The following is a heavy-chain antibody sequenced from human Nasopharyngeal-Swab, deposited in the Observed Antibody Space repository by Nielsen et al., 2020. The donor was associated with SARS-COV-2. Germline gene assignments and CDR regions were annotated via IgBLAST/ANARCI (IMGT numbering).Heavy chain of an antibody. D-gene: IGHD6-13*01. Sequence: WIRQSPSRGLEWLGRTYYRSKWYNDYAVAVKSRITINPDTSNNQFTLQLNSVTPQDTAVYYCAREWGSSWHYWGQGTLVTVSS. CDR2: TYYRSKWYN. V-gene: IGHV6-1*01. J-gene: IGHJ4*02. CDR3: AREWGSSWHY.